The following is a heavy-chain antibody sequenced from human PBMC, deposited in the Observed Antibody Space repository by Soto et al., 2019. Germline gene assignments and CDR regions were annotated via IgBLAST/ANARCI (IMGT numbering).Heavy chain of an antibody. CDR1: GYSFTSYW. CDR3: ARVRLAATLGYYGMDV. CDR2: IYPGDSDT. J-gene: IGHJ6*02. D-gene: IGHD2-15*01. Sequence: GESLKISCKGSGYSFTSYWIGWVRQMPGKGLEWMGIIYPGDSDTRYSPSFQGQVTISADKSISTAYLQWSSLKASDTAMYYCARVRLAATLGYYGMDVWGQGTTVTVSS. V-gene: IGHV5-51*01.